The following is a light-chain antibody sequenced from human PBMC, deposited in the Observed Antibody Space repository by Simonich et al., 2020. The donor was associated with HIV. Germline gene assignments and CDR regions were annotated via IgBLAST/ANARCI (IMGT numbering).Light chain of an antibody. J-gene: IGKJ1*01. CDR1: QSISSW. V-gene: IGKV1-33*01. CDR3: QQYDNLPWT. Sequence: DIQMTQSPSTLSASVGDRVNITCRASQSISSWLAWYQQKPGKAPKLLIYAASNLETGVPSRFSGSGSGTDFTFTISSLQPEDIATYYCQQYDNLPWTFGQGTKVEIK. CDR2: AAS.